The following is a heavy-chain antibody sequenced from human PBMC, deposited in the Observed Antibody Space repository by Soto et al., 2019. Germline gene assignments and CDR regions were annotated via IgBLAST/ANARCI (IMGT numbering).Heavy chain of an antibody. Sequence: SGPTLVNPTQTLTLTCTFSGFSLSTNGVGVGWIRQPPGKALEWLALIYWDDDKRYSPSLRNRLTITKDTSKNQVVLTMTNMEPVDTATYYCAHRRLIPYDYDTRGAPMDVFDIWGQGTMVTVSS. D-gene: IGHD3-22*01. V-gene: IGHV2-5*02. CDR1: GFSLSTNGVG. CDR2: IYWDDDK. CDR3: AHRRLIPYDYDTRGAPMDVFDI. J-gene: IGHJ3*02.